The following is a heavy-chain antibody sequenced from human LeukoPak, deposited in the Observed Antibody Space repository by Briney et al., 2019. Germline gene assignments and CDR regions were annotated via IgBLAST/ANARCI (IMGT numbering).Heavy chain of an antibody. CDR1: GYTFTSYY. V-gene: IGHV1-2*06. CDR2: INPNSGGT. CDR3: ARGIIMPYYYDSSGYQDYFDE. Sequence: ASVKVSCKASGYTFTSYYMHWVRQAPGQGLEWMGRINPNSGGTNYAQKFQGRVTMTRDTSISTAYMELSRLRSDDTAVYYCARGIIMPYYYDSSGYQDYFDEGSQASLVTVSS. J-gene: IGHJ4*02. D-gene: IGHD3-22*01.